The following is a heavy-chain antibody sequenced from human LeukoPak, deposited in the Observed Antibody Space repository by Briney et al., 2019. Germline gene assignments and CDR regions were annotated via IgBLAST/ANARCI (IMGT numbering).Heavy chain of an antibody. V-gene: IGHV3-9*01. CDR2: ISWNNNDI. CDR1: GFRFADYG. D-gene: IGHD4-17*01. J-gene: IGHJ5*02. CDR3: TKAPGVTTGWFDP. Sequence: GGSLRLSCAASGFRFADYGMHWVRQAPGKGLEWVSGISWNNNDIGYADSVKGRFTISRDNAKNSVYLQMNSLRVEDTALYYCTKAPGVTTGWFDPWGQGTLVTVSP.